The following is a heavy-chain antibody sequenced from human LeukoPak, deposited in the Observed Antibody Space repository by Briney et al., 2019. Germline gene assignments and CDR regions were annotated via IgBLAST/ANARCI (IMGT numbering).Heavy chain of an antibody. J-gene: IGHJ5*01. V-gene: IGHV3-23*01. D-gene: IGHD1-1*01. CDR3: AKGVDNTGRLRWFDS. Sequence: GGSLRLSCAASGFTFSNYARTWVRQPPGKGLEWVSTISGRGSDRFYADAVKGRFTISRDNSKNTMYLQMNSLRIEDTAFYYCAKGVDNTGRLRWFDSCGQGTLVTVSS. CDR1: GFTFSNYA. CDR2: ISGRGSDR.